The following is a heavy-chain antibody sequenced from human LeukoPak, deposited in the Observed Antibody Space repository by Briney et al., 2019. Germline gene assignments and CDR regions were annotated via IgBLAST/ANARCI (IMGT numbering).Heavy chain of an antibody. V-gene: IGHV4-59*01. D-gene: IGHD2-15*01. Sequence: PSETLSLTCTVSGGSITGYYWSWIRQPPGKGLEWIAYISYTGYINYNPSLKSRVTISLDTSKNQFSLKLNSVTAADTAVYFCARAGSSSWYTLAAGSWGQGTLVTVSS. J-gene: IGHJ5*02. CDR1: GGSITGYY. CDR2: ISYTGYI. CDR3: ARAGSSSWYTLAAGS.